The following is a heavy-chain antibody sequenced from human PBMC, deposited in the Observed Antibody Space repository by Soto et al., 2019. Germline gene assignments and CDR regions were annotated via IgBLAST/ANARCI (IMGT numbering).Heavy chain of an antibody. J-gene: IGHJ6*02. CDR1: GDTFSSYA. D-gene: IGHD4-4*01. V-gene: IGHV1-69*06. Sequence: SVKVSCKASGDTFSSYAISWVRQAPGQGLEWMGGIIPIFGTASYAQKFQDRVTITADKSTSTAYMELSSLRSEDTAVYYCARDEGATVTPGYYYYGMDVWGQGTTVTVSS. CDR2: IIPIFGTA. CDR3: ARDEGATVTPGYYYYGMDV.